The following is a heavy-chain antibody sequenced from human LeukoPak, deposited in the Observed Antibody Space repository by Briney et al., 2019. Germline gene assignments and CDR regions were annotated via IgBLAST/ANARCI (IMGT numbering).Heavy chain of an antibody. CDR1: GGSISSGGYY. CDR2: IYYRGGST. J-gene: IGHJ4*02. Sequence: SETLSLTCTVSGGSISSGGYYWSWIRQHPGKGLEWIGYIYYRGGSTYYNPSLKSRVTISVDTSKNQFSLKLSSVTAADTAVYYCARVQGLSSRPFDYWGQGTMVTVSS. CDR3: ARVQGLSSRPFDY. D-gene: IGHD3-10*01. V-gene: IGHV4-31*03.